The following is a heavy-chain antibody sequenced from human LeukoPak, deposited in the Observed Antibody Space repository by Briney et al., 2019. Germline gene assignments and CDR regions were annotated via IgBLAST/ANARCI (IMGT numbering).Heavy chain of an antibody. CDR3: ARDPRGYSGYDNYYYYMDV. CDR2: IWYDGSNK. Sequence: GGSLRLSCAASGFTFSSYGMHWVRQAPGKGPEWVAFIWYDGSNKYYEDSVKGRFTISRDNAKNSLYLQMNSLRAEDTAVYYCARDPRGYSGYDNYYYYMDVWGKGTTVTVSS. J-gene: IGHJ6*03. CDR1: GFTFSSYG. D-gene: IGHD5-12*01. V-gene: IGHV3-33*01.